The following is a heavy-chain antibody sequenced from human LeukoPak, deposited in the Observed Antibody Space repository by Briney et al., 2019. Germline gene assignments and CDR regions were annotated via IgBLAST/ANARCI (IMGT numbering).Heavy chain of an antibody. CDR1: GFTFSSYA. CDR3: AKDKYSGNYWGDYFDY. D-gene: IGHD3-16*01. Sequence: PGGSLRLSCAASGFTFSSYAMSWIRPAPGKGLEWVSAIRADNSGTHHADPLKGRFTISRDNSKNTLYLQMNSLTAEDTAVYYCAKDKYSGNYWGDYFDYWGQGSLVSVSS. V-gene: IGHV3-23*01. J-gene: IGHJ4*02. CDR2: IRADNSGT.